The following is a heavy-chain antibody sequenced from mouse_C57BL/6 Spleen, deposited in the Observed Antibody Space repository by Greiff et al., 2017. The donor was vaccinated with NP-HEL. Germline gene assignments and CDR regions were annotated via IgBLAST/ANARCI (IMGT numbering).Heavy chain of an antibody. CDR3: ARREGYYYGSSPFDY. Sequence: QVQLQQSGAELVMPGASVKLSCKASGYTFTSYWMHWVKQRPGQGLEWIGEIDPSDSYTNYNQKFKGKSTLTVDKSSSTAYMQLSSLTSEDSAVYYCARREGYYYGSSPFDYWGQGTTLTVSS. CDR1: GYTFTSYW. D-gene: IGHD1-1*01. V-gene: IGHV1-69*01. CDR2: IDPSDSYT. J-gene: IGHJ2*01.